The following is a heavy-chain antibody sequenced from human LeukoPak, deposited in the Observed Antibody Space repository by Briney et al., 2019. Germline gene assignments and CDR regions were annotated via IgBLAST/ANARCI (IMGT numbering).Heavy chain of an antibody. V-gene: IGHV3-15*01. Sequence: GGSLRLSCAASGFTFSDAWMNWVRQAPGKGLEWVGHIRGETDGGTTDYAAPVKGRFTISRDDSKNTLYLQMDSLKTEDTAVYYCTTAAFHWGQGTLVTVSS. CDR2: IRGETDGGTT. D-gene: IGHD6-25*01. CDR3: TTAAFH. CDR1: GFTFSDAW. J-gene: IGHJ1*01.